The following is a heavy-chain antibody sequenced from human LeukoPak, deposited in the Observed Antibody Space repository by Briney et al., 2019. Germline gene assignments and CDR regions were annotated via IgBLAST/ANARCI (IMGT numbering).Heavy chain of an antibody. CDR3: ARTIEYSSSFPRIRAFDI. CDR2: IYYSGST. Sequence: SETLSLTCTVSGGSISSYYWSWIRQPPGKGLEWIGYIYYSGSTNYNPSLKSRVTISVDTSKNQFSLKLSSVTAADTAVYYCARTIEYSSSFPRIRAFDIWGQGTMVTVSS. D-gene: IGHD6-6*01. J-gene: IGHJ3*02. CDR1: GGSISSYY. V-gene: IGHV4-59*01.